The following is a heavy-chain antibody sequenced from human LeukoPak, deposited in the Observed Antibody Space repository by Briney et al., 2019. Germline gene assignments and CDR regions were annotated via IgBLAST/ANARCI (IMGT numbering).Heavy chain of an antibody. V-gene: IGHV3-21*01. CDR1: GFNFRSYR. CDR2: ISSSSSSK. CDR3: ARALNAAFFYFYGMDL. J-gene: IGHJ6*02. D-gene: IGHD2/OR15-2a*01. Sequence: GGYLRLSCAASGFNFRSYRMNWVRQAPGKGLEWVSCISSSSSSKNYADSVKGRFTVSRDNARNSLYLEMNSLRADDTAVYFCARALNAAFFYFYGMDLWGQGTTVTVSS.